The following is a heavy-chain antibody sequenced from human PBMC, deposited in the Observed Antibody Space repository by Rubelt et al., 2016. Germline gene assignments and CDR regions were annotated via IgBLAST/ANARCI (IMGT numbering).Heavy chain of an antibody. J-gene: IGHJ6*02. D-gene: IGHD3-16*01. CDR2: INAGDGNT. Sequence: QVQLVQSGSELKKPGASVKVSCKASGYTFTSYAMHWVRQAPGQRLEWMGWINAGDGNTKYSQKFQGRVTITRDTSPSTAYMELSSLRSEDTAVYYCAREGDYYYGMDVWGQGTTVTVSS. V-gene: IGHV1-3*01. CDR3: AREGDYYYGMDV. CDR1: GYTFTSYA.